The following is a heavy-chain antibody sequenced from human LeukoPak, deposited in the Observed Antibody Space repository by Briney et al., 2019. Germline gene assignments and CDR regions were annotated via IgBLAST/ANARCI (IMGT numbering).Heavy chain of an antibody. D-gene: IGHD5-12*01. CDR1: GYSFTSYW. Sequence: RGESLTISCKGSGYSFTSYWVAWVRQMPGKGLEWMGIIYPGDSDTRYSPSFQGQVTISADKSIAYLQWGSLKASDTAMYYCARRGYSGYDSPLGYWGQGTLVTVSS. CDR2: IYPGDSDT. CDR3: ARRGYSGYDSPLGY. J-gene: IGHJ4*02. V-gene: IGHV5-51*01.